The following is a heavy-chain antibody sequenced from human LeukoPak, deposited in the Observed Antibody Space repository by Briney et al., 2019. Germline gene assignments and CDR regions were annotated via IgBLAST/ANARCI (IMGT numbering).Heavy chain of an antibody. CDR3: AREDAMDV. J-gene: IGHJ6*03. V-gene: IGHV3-66*01. CDR1: GFTVSSNY. Sequence: GGSLRLSCAASGFTVSSNYMNWVRQAPGKGLEWVSIIYSGGTTYYADSVRGRFTISRDSSKNTLYLQMNSLRAEDTAVYYCAREDAMDVWGKGTTVTVSS. CDR2: IYSGGTT.